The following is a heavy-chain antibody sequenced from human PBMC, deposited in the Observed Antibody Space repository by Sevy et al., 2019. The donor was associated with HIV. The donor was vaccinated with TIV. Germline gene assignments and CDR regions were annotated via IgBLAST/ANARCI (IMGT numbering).Heavy chain of an antibody. D-gene: IGHD2-15*01. CDR2: IYTSGST. V-gene: IGHV4-4*07. CDR1: GGSISSYY. Sequence: SETLSLTCTVSGGSISSYYWSWIRQPAGKGLEWIGRIYTSGSTNYNPSLKSRVTMSVDTSKNHFSLKVSYVTAADTAVYYGAGAGRIAISDWGQGTLVTVSS. CDR3: AGAGRIAISD. J-gene: IGHJ4*02.